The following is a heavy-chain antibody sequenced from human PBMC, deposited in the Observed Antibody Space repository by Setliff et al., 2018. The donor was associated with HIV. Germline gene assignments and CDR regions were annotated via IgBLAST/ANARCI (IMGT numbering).Heavy chain of an antibody. J-gene: IGHJ5*02. V-gene: IGHV3-9*01. D-gene: IGHD6-13*01. Sequence: GGSLRLSCAASGFTFSSYAMSWVCQAPGKGLEWVSGISWNSGSIGYADSVKGRFTISRDNAKNSLYLQMNSLRSEDTAVYYCARDGTAAAPTWFDPWGQGTLVTVSS. CDR2: ISWNSGSI. CDR3: ARDGTAAAPTWFDP. CDR1: GFTFSSYA.